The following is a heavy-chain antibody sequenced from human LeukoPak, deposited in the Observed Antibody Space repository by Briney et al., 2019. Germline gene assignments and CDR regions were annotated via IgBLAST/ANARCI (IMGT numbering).Heavy chain of an antibody. J-gene: IGHJ1*01. D-gene: IGHD4-23*01. CDR2: ISWNSGSI. Sequence: GGSLRLSCAASGFTFDDYAMHWVRQAPGKGLEWVSGISWNSGSIGYADSVKGRFTISRDNAKNSLYLQMNSLRAEDTALYYCAKDRYGGDSGYFQHWGQGTLVTVSS. CDR1: GFTFDDYA. V-gene: IGHV3-9*01. CDR3: AKDRYGGDSGYFQH.